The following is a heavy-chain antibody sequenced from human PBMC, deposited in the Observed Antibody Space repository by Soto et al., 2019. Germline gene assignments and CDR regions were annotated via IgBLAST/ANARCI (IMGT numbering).Heavy chain of an antibody. J-gene: IGHJ4*02. CDR2: IYYSGST. Sequence: SETLSLTCTVSGGSISSSSYYWGWIRQPPGKGLEWIGSIYYSGSTYYNPSLKSRVTISVDTSKNQFSLKLSSVTAADTAVYYCARGSITMVRGVYYFDYWGQGTLVTVSS. CDR1: GGSISSSSYY. CDR3: ARGSITMVRGVYYFDY. V-gene: IGHV4-39*01. D-gene: IGHD3-10*01.